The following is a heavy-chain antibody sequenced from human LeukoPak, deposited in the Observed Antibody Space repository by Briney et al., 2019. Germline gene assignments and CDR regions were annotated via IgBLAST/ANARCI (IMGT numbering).Heavy chain of an antibody. Sequence: GGSLRLSCAASGFTFSSYAMSWVRQAPGKGLEWVANIKQDGSEKYYVDSVKGRFTISRDNAKNSLYLQMNSLRAEDTAVYYCARVLGSSSWYDAFDIWGQGTMVTVSS. CDR2: IKQDGSEK. J-gene: IGHJ3*02. CDR3: ARVLGSSSWYDAFDI. D-gene: IGHD6-13*01. CDR1: GFTFSSYA. V-gene: IGHV3-7*01.